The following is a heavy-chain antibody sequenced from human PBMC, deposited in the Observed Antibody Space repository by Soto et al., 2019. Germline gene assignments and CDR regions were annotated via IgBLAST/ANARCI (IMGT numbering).Heavy chain of an antibody. CDR2: ISASGSTI. CDR3: ATELAGTLYFHH. D-gene: IGHD6-19*01. Sequence: GGSLRLSCAASGCTFSDYYISWIRQAPGKGLEWVSYISASGSTINSADSVEGRFTISRDNAKNSLYLQMKSLRAEDTAMYYCATELAGTLYFHHWGQGTLVTVSS. J-gene: IGHJ1*01. V-gene: IGHV3-11*01. CDR1: GCTFSDYY.